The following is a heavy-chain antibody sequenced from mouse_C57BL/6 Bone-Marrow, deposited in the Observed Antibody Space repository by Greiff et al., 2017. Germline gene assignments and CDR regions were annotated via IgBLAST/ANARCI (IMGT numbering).Heavy chain of an antibody. CDR1: GFTFSSYG. Sequence: EVKVEESGGDLVKPGGSLKLSCAASGFTFSSYGMSWVRQTPDKRLEWIATISSGGSYTYYPDSVKGRFTISKDNAKNTLHLQISSLKSDDAAMYYCAIQPYFDYWGQGTTLAVSS. J-gene: IGHJ2*01. CDR3: AIQPYFDY. CDR2: ISSGGSYT. V-gene: IGHV5-6*02.